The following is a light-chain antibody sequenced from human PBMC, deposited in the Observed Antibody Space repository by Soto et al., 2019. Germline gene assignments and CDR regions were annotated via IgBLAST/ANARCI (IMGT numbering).Light chain of an antibody. V-gene: IGKV3-11*01. CDR2: DAS. CDR3: QQRSNWPPEIT. Sequence: VMTQSPDSLAVSPGESATITCRARESVTSNSLAWYQQKPGQAPRLLIYDASNRATGIPARFSGSGSGTDFTLTISSLEPEDFAVYYCQQRSNWPPEITVGQGTRLDIK. J-gene: IGKJ5*01. CDR1: ESVTSN.